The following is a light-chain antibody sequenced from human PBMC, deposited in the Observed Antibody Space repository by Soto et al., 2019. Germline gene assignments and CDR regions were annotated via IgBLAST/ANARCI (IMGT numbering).Light chain of an antibody. Sequence: QSALTQPASVSGSPGQSITISCTGTSSDVGSYNLVSWYQQHPGKAPKLMIYEDTMRPSGVSNRFSGSKSGNTASLTISGLQAEDEADYYCCSYAGSSTWVFGGGTKLTVL. CDR2: EDT. V-gene: IGLV2-23*01. CDR3: CSYAGSSTWV. CDR1: SSDVGSYNL. J-gene: IGLJ3*02.